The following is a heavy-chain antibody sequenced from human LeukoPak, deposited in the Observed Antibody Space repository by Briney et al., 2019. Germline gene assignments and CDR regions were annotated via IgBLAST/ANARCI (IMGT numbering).Heavy chain of an antibody. Sequence: SETLSLTCTVSGGSISSSDYYWGWIRQPPGKGLDWIGSIYYSGSTYYNPSLKSRVTISVDTSKNQFSLKLSSVTAADTAVYYCARVGVAYYDFWSGYYTGIDWFDPWGQGTLVTVSS. CDR2: IYYSGST. J-gene: IGHJ5*02. CDR3: ARVGVAYYDFWSGYYTGIDWFDP. D-gene: IGHD3-3*01. CDR1: GGSISSSDYY. V-gene: IGHV4-39*07.